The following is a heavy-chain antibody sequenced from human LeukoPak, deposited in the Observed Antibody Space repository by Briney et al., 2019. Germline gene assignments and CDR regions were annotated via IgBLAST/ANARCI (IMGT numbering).Heavy chain of an antibody. V-gene: IGHV3-48*01. J-gene: IGHJ4*02. CDR3: ASLGGYYDSSGLYY. Sequence: PGGSLRLSCAASGFTFSSYSMNWVRQAPGKGLEWVSYISSSSSTIYYADSVKGRFTISRDNAKNSLYLQMNSLRAEDTAVYYCASLGGYYDSSGLYYWGQGTLVTVSS. D-gene: IGHD3-22*01. CDR2: ISSSSSTI. CDR1: GFTFSSYS.